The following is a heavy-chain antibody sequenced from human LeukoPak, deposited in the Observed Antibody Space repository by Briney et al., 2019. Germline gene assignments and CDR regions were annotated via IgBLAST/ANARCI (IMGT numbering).Heavy chain of an antibody. CDR2: INQDGSGE. V-gene: IGHV3-7*01. CDR1: GFPFSTYW. CDR3: ARDDDVWSGWGH. Sequence: GGSLRLSCTASGFPFSTYWLSWVRQAPGKGLEWVANINQDGSGEYYAGSVKGRFTIARDNAKNSLYLQMNSLRAEDTAVYYCARDDDVWSGWGHWGRRTLVTVSS. D-gene: IGHD3-3*01. J-gene: IGHJ4*02.